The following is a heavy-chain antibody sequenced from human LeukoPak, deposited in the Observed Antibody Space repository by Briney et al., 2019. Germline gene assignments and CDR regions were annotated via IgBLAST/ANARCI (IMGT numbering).Heavy chain of an antibody. CDR3: ARDRPDTTSPTTVGRFDP. D-gene: IGHD1-26*01. Sequence: SETLSLTCSVSGESISSGGYYWHWIRQHPEKGLEWIGYIYSTGTTYYNPSLTSRLTMSLDTSKNQFSLKVISVTAADTAVYFCARDRPDTTSPTTVGRFDPWGQGTLVTVSS. CDR1: GESISSGGYY. J-gene: IGHJ5*02. CDR2: IYSTGTT. V-gene: IGHV4-31*03.